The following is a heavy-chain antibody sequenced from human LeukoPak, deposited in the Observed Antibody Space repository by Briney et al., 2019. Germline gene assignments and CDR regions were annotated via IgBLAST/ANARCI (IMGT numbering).Heavy chain of an antibody. Sequence: GGSLRLSCAASGFTFGSFEMNWVRQAPGKGLEWLSYINSRGSTMYYADSVKGRFSISRDNTQNSLSLRMNSLRAEDTAVYYCVREAAATLFDYWGQGTLVTVSS. J-gene: IGHJ4*02. CDR1: GFTFGSFE. D-gene: IGHD1-26*01. CDR2: INSRGSTM. CDR3: VREAAATLFDY. V-gene: IGHV3-48*03.